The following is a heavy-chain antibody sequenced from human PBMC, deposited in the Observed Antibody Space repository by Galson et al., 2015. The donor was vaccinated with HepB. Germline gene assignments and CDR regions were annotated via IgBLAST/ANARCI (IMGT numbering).Heavy chain of an antibody. CDR1: GFTFSSYW. Sequence: SLRLSCAASGFTFSSYWMHWVRQAPGKGLVWVSRINSDGSSTSYADSVKGRFTISRDNAKNTLYLQMNSLRAEDTAVYYCAREPQSRILASLFYGRDVWGPGTTVSVSS. V-gene: IGHV3-74*01. J-gene: IGHJ6*02. D-gene: IGHD3-3*01. CDR2: INSDGSST. CDR3: AREPQSRILASLFYGRDV.